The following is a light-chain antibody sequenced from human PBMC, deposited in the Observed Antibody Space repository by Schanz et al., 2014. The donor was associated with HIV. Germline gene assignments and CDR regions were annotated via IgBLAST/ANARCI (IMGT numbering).Light chain of an antibody. J-gene: IGKJ4*01. Sequence: EIVLTQSPGTLSLSPGERATLSCRASQSISSNYLAWYQQKAGQPPRLLIYGASSGATGIPDRFSGSGSGTDFNLTISRLEPEDFAVYYCQQRDTWPLTFGGGTKVEIK. CDR2: GAS. CDR1: QSISSNY. V-gene: IGKV3D-20*02. CDR3: QQRDTWPLT.